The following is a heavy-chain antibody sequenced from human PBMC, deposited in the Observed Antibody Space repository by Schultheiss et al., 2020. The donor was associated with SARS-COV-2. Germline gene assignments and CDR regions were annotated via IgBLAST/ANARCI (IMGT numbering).Heavy chain of an antibody. CDR3: VRTSGSYVLDY. CDR2: INHSGST. CDR1: GGSFSGYY. Sequence: SETLSLTCAVYGGSFSGYYWSWIRQPPGKGLEWIGEINHSGSTNYNPSLKSRVTISVDTSKNQFSLKLSSVTAADTAVYYCVRTSGSYVLDYWGQGTLVTVSS. V-gene: IGHV4-34*01. D-gene: IGHD1-26*01. J-gene: IGHJ4*02.